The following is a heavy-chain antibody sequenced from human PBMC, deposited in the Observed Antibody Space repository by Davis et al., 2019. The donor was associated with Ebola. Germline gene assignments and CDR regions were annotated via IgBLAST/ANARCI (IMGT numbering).Heavy chain of an antibody. D-gene: IGHD4-17*01. Sequence: GESLKISCAASGFTFSSYGMHWVRQAPGKGLEWVAVIWYDGSNKYYADSVKGRFTISRDNSKNTLYLQMNSLRAEDTAVYYCAKAMTTVRNLTSWDSYYYYYMDVWGKGTTVTVSS. CDR3: AKAMTTVRNLTSWDSYYYYYMDV. V-gene: IGHV3-33*06. J-gene: IGHJ6*03. CDR2: IWYDGSNK. CDR1: GFTFSSYG.